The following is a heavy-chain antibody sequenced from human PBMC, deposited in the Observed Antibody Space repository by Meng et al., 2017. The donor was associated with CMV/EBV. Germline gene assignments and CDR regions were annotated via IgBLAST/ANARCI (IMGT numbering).Heavy chain of an antibody. CDR1: GVSTSSSY. CDR3: ARGPEVDYGDYVGLDY. Sequence: QAQLRESAPVLEQPSGTLSLTCALSGVSTSSSYWSWIRQPAWKGLEWIGRIYTSGSTNYNPSLKSRGTMSVDTSKNQFSLKLSSVTAADTAVYYCARGPEVDYGDYVGLDYWGQGTLVTVSS. CDR2: IYTSGST. J-gene: IGHJ4*02. V-gene: IGHV4-4*07. D-gene: IGHD4-17*01.